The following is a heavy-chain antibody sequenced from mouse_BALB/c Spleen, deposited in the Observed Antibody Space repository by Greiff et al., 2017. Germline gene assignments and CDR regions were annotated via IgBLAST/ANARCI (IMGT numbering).Heavy chain of an antibody. Sequence: EVQVVESGPELVKPGASVKIPCKASGYTFTDYNMDWVKQSHGKSLEWIGDINPNNGGTIYNQKFKGKATLTVDKSSSTAYMELRSLTSEDTAVYYCARNWDGFAYWGQGTLVTVSA. CDR2: INPNNGGT. CDR3: ARNWDGFAY. J-gene: IGHJ3*01. D-gene: IGHD4-1*01. V-gene: IGHV1-18*01. CDR1: GYTFTDYN.